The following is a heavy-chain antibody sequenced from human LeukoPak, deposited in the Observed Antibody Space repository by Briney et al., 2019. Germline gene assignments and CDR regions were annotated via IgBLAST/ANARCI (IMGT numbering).Heavy chain of an antibody. CDR1: GFTFSSYA. Sequence: GGSLRLSCASSGFTFSSYAMSWVRQAPGKGLEWVSAISGSGGSTYYADSVKGRFTISRDNSKNTLYLQMNSLRAEDTAVYYCAKDKHGYPDRYYYYYYGMDVWGQGTTVTVSS. D-gene: IGHD5-24*01. CDR2: ISGSGGST. V-gene: IGHV3-23*01. CDR3: AKDKHGYPDRYYYYYYGMDV. J-gene: IGHJ6*02.